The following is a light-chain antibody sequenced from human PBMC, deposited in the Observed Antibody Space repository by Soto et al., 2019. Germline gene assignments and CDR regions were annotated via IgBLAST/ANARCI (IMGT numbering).Light chain of an antibody. CDR2: DAS. Sequence: IQMTQXXXXLXAXXXDIVTITXRAIQTITYRLAWYQQKPGKAPNLLVYDASSLESGVPSRFSGSGSGTDFTLTISRLEPEDFAVYYCQQYGSSPPRLTFGGGTMVDIK. V-gene: IGKV1-5*01. CDR3: QQYGSSPPRLT. CDR1: QTITYR. J-gene: IGKJ4*01.